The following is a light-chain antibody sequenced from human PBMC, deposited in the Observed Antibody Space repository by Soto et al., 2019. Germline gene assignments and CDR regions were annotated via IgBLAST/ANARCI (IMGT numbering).Light chain of an antibody. CDR3: SSFTVSSTSV. Sequence: QSALTQPASVSGSPGQSITISCTGTNSDVGGLNYVSWYQHHPGNAPKLIIYEVTYRPSGVSDRFSGSKSDNTASLTISGLQTDDEADYYCSSFTVSSTSVFGGGTKLTVL. CDR2: EVT. CDR1: NSDVGGLNY. V-gene: IGLV2-14*01. J-gene: IGLJ3*02.